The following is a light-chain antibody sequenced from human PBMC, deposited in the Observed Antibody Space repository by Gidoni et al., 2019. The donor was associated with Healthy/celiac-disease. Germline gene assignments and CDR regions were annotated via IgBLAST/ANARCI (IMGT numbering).Light chain of an antibody. CDR3: QQSYSTPRYT. CDR2: AAS. V-gene: IGKV1-39*01. CDR1: QSISSY. J-gene: IGKJ2*01. Sequence: DIKIAKSLSSLPASVGDRVTITCRASQSISSYLNWYQQKPGKAPKLLIYAASSLQSGVPSRFSGSGSGTDFTLTISSLQPEDFATYYCQQSYSTPRYTFXXXTKLEIK.